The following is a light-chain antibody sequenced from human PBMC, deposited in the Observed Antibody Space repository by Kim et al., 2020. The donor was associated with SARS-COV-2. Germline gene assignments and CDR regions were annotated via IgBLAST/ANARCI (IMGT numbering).Light chain of an antibody. CDR1: SSDVGGYNY. J-gene: IGLJ3*02. CDR3: CSYAGSHTRV. Sequence: QSALTQPRSVSGSPGQSVTISCTGTSSDVGGYNYVSWYQQHPGKAPKFMIYDVSKRPSGVPDRFSGSKSGNTASLTISGLQAEDEADYYCCSYAGSHTRVFGGGTQLTVL. CDR2: DVS. V-gene: IGLV2-11*01.